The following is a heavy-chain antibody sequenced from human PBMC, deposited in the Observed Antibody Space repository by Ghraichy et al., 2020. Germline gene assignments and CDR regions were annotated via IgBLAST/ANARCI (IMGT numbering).Heavy chain of an antibody. CDR2: ITGRSDTT. V-gene: IGHV3-23*01. CDR1: GFSFSNFA. J-gene: IGHJ4*02. Sequence: GGSLRLSCAASGFSFSNFAMTWVRQAPGKGLEWVSTITGRSDTTYYADSVKGRFTISRDNSRSTPYVQMSSLRADDTAIYYCVKDWGNYGSGSYDYFDYWGQGTLVTVSS. D-gene: IGHD3-10*01. CDR3: VKDWGNYGSGSYDYFDY.